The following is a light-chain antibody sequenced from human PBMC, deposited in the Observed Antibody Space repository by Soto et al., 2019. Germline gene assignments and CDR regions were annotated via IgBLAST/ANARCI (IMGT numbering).Light chain of an antibody. CDR2: GAS. J-gene: IGKJ3*01. CDR1: QGVRRY. V-gene: IGKV1-9*01. Sequence: IQLTQSPSSLSASVGDRVTITCRASQGVRRYLAWYQQKPGQAPKLLIYGASTLQSGVPSRFSGSGSGTDFTLTISNLQPEDFATYYCQQLNSYPSLTFGPGTRVDVK. CDR3: QQLNSYPSLT.